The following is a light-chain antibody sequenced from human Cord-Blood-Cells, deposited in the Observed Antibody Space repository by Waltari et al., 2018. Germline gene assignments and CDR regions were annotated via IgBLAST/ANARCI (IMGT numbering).Light chain of an antibody. V-gene: IGLV3-25*03. J-gene: IGLJ1*01. CDR2: KDS. Sequence: SYELTQPPSVSVSPGQTARITCSGDALPKQNAYWYQQKPGQAPGLVIYKDSERPSGIRERFSGSSSGTTVTLTISGVQAEDEADYYCQSADSSGTYYVFGTGTKVTVL. CDR1: ALPKQN. CDR3: QSADSSGTYYV.